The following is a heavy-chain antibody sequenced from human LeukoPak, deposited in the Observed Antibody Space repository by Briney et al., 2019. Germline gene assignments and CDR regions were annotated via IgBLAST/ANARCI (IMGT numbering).Heavy chain of an antibody. Sequence: SETLSLTCTVSGGSISSYYWSWIRQPPGKGLEWIGYIYYSGSTNYNPSLKSRVTISVDTSKNQFSLKLSSVTAADTAVYYCAREAGRRDGYAESWFDPWGQGTLVTVSP. V-gene: IGHV4-59*01. CDR3: AREAGRRDGYAESWFDP. CDR1: GGSISSYY. CDR2: IYYSGST. D-gene: IGHD5-24*01. J-gene: IGHJ5*02.